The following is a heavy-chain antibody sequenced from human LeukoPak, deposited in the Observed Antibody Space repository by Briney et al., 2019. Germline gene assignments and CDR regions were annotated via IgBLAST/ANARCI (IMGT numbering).Heavy chain of an antibody. V-gene: IGHV3-21*01. CDR1: GFNFANYG. J-gene: IGHJ3*02. Sequence: TGGSLRLSCSTFGFNFANYGVSWFRQAPGKGLEWVSSISSSSSYIYYADSVKGRFTISRGNAKNSLYLQMNSLRAEDTAVYYCARGSPLWEPRALDAFDIWGQGTMVTVSS. CDR2: ISSSSSYI. D-gene: IGHD1-26*01. CDR3: ARGSPLWEPRALDAFDI.